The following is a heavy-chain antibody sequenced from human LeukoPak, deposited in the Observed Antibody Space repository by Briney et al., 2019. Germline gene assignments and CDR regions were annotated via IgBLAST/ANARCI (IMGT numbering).Heavy chain of an antibody. CDR2: INHSGSS. V-gene: IGHV4-39*07. J-gene: IGHJ3*02. CDR1: GGSISSGGYY. CDR3: ARGKSSPHAFDI. Sequence: SETLSLTCTVSGGSISSGGYYWSWIRQSPGKGLEWIGKINHSGSSNYNPSLKSRVTTSVDTSKNQFSLKLTSVTAADTAVYYCARGKSSPHAFDIWGQGTMVTVSS.